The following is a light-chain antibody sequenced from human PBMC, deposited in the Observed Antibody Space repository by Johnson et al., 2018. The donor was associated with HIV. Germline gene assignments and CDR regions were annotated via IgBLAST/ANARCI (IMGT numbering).Light chain of an antibody. V-gene: IGLV1-51*02. J-gene: IGLJ1*01. Sequence: HSVLTQPPSVSAAPGQKVTISCSGSSSNIGNNYVYWYQQLPGTAPKLLIYRNNQRPSGVPDRFSGSKSGTSASLAIPGLQTGDAADYYCGTCDSSLIAYAFGTGTKVTVL. CDR1: SSNIGNNY. CDR2: RNN. CDR3: GTCDSSLIAYA.